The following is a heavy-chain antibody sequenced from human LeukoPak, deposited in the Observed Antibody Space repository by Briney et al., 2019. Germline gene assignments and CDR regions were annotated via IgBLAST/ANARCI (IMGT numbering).Heavy chain of an antibody. CDR3: ARDLLTYSSSWDY. Sequence: GGSLRPSCAASGFTFSSYSMNWVRQAPGKGLEWVSSISSSSSYIYYADSVKGRFTISRDNAKNSLYLQMNSLRAEDTAVYYCARDLLTYSSSWDYWGQGTLVTVSS. D-gene: IGHD6-13*01. CDR1: GFTFSSYS. J-gene: IGHJ4*02. V-gene: IGHV3-21*01. CDR2: ISSSSSYI.